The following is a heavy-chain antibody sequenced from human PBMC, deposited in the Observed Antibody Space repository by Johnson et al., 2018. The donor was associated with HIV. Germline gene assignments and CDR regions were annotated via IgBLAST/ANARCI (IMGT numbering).Heavy chain of an antibody. CDR3: AKHIVLVVYAIGAAFDI. D-gene: IGHD2-8*02. CDR1: GFSFSIYW. J-gene: IGHJ3*02. V-gene: IGHV3-7*05. Sequence: VHLVESGGGLVQPGGSLRLSCGGSGFSFSIYWLTWVRQAPGKGLEWVANINQDGSEMYYVDSVKGRFTISRDNANNSLYVQMNSLRAEDTAVYYCAKHIVLVVYAIGAAFDIWGQGTMVTVSS. CDR2: INQDGSEM.